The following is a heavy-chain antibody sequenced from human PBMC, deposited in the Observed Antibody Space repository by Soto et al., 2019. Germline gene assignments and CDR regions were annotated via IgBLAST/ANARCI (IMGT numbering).Heavy chain of an antibody. CDR1: GFTFSSYA. Sequence: QVQLVESGGGVVQPGRSLRLSCAASGFTFSSYAMHWVRQAPGKGLEWVAVISYDGSNKYYADSVKGRFTISRDNSKNTLYLQMNSLRAEDTAVYYCARERGNSDYYYGMDVW. CDR3: ARERGNSDYYYGMDV. J-gene: IGHJ6*01. V-gene: IGHV3-30-3*01. CDR2: ISYDGSNK. D-gene: IGHD2-21*02.